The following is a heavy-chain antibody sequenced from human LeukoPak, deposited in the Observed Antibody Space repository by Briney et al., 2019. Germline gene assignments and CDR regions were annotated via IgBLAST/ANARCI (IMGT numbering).Heavy chain of an antibody. J-gene: IGHJ3*02. CDR3: ARDMGITMVRGANRDAFDI. CDR2: ISAYNGNT. CDR1: GYTFTSYG. V-gene: IGHV1-18*01. Sequence: ASVKVSCKASGYTFTSYGISWVRQAPGQGLEWMGWISAYNGNTNYAQKLQGRVTMTTDTSTSTAYMELRSLRSDDTAVYYCARDMGITMVRGANRDAFDIWGQGTMVTVSS. D-gene: IGHD3-10*01.